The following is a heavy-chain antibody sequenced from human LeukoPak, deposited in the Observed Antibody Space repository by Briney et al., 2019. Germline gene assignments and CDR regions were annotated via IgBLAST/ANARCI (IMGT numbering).Heavy chain of an antibody. CDR1: GGSISSGSYY. J-gene: IGHJ5*02. D-gene: IGHD4-17*01. Sequence: SETPSLTCTVSGGSISSGSYYWSWIRQPAGKGLEWIGRIYTSGSTNYNPSLKSRVTISVDTSKNQFSLKLSSVTAADTAVYYCARDHHDYGDYVWFDPWGQGTLVTVSS. CDR3: ARDHHDYGDYVWFDP. CDR2: IYTSGST. V-gene: IGHV4-61*02.